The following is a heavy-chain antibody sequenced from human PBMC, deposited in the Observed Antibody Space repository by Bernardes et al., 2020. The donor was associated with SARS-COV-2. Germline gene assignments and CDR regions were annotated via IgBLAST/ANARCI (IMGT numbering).Heavy chain of an antibody. Sequence: GGSLRLSRAASGFTFSRNAMHWVRQAPGQGLEWVALISYDGSNKYYADSVKGRFTISRDNSKDTLYLQMNSLRAEDTAVYYCAKLAYGHPPASIGPIDYWGQGTLVTVSS. CDR2: ISYDGSNK. D-gene: IGHD4-17*01. V-gene: IGHV3-30*18. CDR3: AKLAYGHPPASIGPIDY. CDR1: GFTFSRNA. J-gene: IGHJ4*02.